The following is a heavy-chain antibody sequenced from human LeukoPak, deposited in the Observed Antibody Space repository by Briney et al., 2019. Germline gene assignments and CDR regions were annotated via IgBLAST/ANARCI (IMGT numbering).Heavy chain of an antibody. V-gene: IGHV4-4*02. CDR1: GSSISSSNW. CDR2: IYHSGST. D-gene: IGHD3-10*01. Sequence: PSGTLSLTCAVSGSSISSSNWWSWVRQPPGKGLEWIGEIYHSGSTNYNPSLKSRVTISVDKSKNQFSLKLSSVTAADTAVYYCAREILWFGELLPHAFDIWGQGTMVTVSS. J-gene: IGHJ3*02. CDR3: AREILWFGELLPHAFDI.